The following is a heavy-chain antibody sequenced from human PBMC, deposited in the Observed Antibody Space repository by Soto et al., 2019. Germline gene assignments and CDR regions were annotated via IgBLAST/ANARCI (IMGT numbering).Heavy chain of an antibody. Sequence: QVQLVEAGGGVDQPGRSLRISCAASGFNFSSYGMHWVRQAPGKGLEWVTVIWNDGSNKYYADSVKGRFTVSRDNSKNTLYLQMDSLRAEDTALYYCARVRDHYGSGSRGFFHYWGQGTRVSVSS. J-gene: IGHJ4*02. CDR3: ARVRDHYGSGSRGFFHY. CDR2: IWNDGSNK. V-gene: IGHV3-33*08. D-gene: IGHD3-10*01. CDR1: GFNFSSYG.